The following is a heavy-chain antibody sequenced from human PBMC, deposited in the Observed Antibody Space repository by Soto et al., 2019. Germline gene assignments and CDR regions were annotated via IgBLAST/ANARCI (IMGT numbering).Heavy chain of an antibody. J-gene: IGHJ5*02. CDR3: ARKGVAATMFDP. Sequence: QVQLVQSGAEVKKPGASVKVSCKASGNTFTGYYMHWVRQAPGQGLEWMGWINHNSGVTNYAQKFQGRVTMTRDTSISTDYMELSRLRSDDTAVYYCARKGVAATMFDPWGQGTLVTVSS. V-gene: IGHV1-2*02. D-gene: IGHD2-15*01. CDR2: INHNSGVT. CDR1: GNTFTGYY.